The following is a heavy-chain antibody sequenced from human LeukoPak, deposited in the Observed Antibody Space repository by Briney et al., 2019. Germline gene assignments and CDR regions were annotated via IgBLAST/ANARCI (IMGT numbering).Heavy chain of an antibody. CDR1: GITFSSYE. CDR2: TSRGGNTI. CDR3: ARRGGIHLEYFDY. D-gene: IGHD3-3*01. Sequence: GGSLRLSCAASGITFSSYEMNWVRQAPGKGLEWVSYTSRGGNTIYYTDSVKGRFTISRDNSKNTLYLQMNSLRAEDTAVYYCARRGGIHLEYFDYWGQGTLVTVSS. J-gene: IGHJ4*02. V-gene: IGHV3-48*03.